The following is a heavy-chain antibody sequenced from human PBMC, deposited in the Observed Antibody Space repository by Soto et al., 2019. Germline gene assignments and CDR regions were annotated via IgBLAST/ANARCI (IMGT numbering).Heavy chain of an antibody. CDR2: TYSGGPT. V-gene: IGHV3-53*01. CDR3: ASDYGDYGLVFDI. Sequence: EVQLVQSGGDLVQPGGSLRLSCAASGLSVSGDYMTWVRQAPGKGLEWVSMTYSGGPTDYADSVKGRFTISVDKSKNTLYLQMHSLRVDDTAVYYCASDYGDYGLVFDIWGQGTMVTVSS. CDR1: GLSVSGDY. J-gene: IGHJ3*02. D-gene: IGHD4-17*01.